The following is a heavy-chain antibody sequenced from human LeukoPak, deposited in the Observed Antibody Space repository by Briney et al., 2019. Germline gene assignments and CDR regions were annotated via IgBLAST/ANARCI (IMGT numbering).Heavy chain of an antibody. CDR3: AREVVAAAGWYNWFDP. CDR2: INPNSGGT. CDR1: GYTFTGYY. V-gene: IGHV1-2*02. Sequence: GASVKVSCKASGYTFTGYYMHWVRQAPGQGLEWMGWINPNSGGTNYAQKFQGRVTMTRDTSISTAYMELSRLRSDDTAVYYCAREVVAAAGWYNWFDPWGQGTLVTVSS. D-gene: IGHD6-13*01. J-gene: IGHJ5*02.